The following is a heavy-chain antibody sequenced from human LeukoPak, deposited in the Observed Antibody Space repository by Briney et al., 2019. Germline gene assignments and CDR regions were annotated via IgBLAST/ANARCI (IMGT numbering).Heavy chain of an antibody. J-gene: IGHJ4*02. Sequence: GGSLRLSCAASGFTVSSNYMSWVRKAPGKGLGRGSAIYSGGSTYYADSVKGRFTISRDNSKNTLYLQMNSLRAEDTAVYYCARSGWFGELSGFEYYFDYWAQGTLVTVSS. CDR2: IYSGGST. V-gene: IGHV3-66*01. CDR1: GFTVSSNY. CDR3: ARSGWFGELSGFEYYFDY. D-gene: IGHD3-10*01.